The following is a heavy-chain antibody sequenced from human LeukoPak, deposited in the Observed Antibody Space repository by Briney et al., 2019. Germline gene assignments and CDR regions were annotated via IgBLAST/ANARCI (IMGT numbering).Heavy chain of an antibody. V-gene: IGHV3-74*01. CDR3: ARDNWTYGLG. J-gene: IGHJ4*02. CDR1: GFTFSSYW. CDR2: INRDGSTT. D-gene: IGHD1-20*01. Sequence: PGGSLRLPCAASGFTFSSYWMHWVRQAPGKGLVWVARINRDGSTTTYADSVKGRFTISRDNAKNTLYLQMNSLRAEDTAVYYCARDNWTYGLGWGQGTLVTVSS.